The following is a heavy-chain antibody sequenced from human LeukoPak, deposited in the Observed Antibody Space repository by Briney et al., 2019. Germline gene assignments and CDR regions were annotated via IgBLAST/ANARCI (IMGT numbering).Heavy chain of an antibody. J-gene: IGHJ3*02. D-gene: IGHD4-17*01. CDR1: GFTFGSYA. CDR2: ISYDGSNK. Sequence: AGGSLRLSCAASGFTFGSYAMHWVRQAPGKGLEWVAVISYDGSNKYYADSVKGRFTISRGNSKNTLYLQMNSLRAEDTAVYYCARDYMDDYGAFDIWGQGTMVTVSS. CDR3: ARDYMDDYGAFDI. V-gene: IGHV3-30-3*01.